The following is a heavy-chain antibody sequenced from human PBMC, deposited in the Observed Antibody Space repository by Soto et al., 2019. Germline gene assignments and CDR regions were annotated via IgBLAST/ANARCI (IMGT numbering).Heavy chain of an antibody. D-gene: IGHD3-10*01. V-gene: IGHV1-18*01. CDR1: GYTFTSYG. Sequence: ASVKVSCKASGYTFTSYGISWVRQAPGQGLEWMGWISAYNGNTNYAQKLQGRVTMTTDTSTSTAYMELRSLRSDDTAVYYCARGRSGFGEYHDAFDIWGQGTMVTVSS. J-gene: IGHJ3*02. CDR2: ISAYNGNT. CDR3: ARGRSGFGEYHDAFDI.